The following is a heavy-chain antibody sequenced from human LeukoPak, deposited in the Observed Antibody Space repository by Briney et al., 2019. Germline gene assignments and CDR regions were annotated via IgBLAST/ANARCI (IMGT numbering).Heavy chain of an antibody. J-gene: IGHJ4*02. Sequence: PGGSLRLYCAVSGFTFSSFAISWVRPAPGKGLEWVSAISSSGGETYYADSVKGRFTISRDNSKNTLYLQMNSLRAEDSAVYYCAKHIYIYGSGSCLLMGFDYWGQGSPVTVSS. CDR3: AKHIYIYGSGSCLLMGFDY. D-gene: IGHD3-10*01. V-gene: IGHV3-23*01. CDR1: GFTFSSFA. CDR2: ISSSGGET.